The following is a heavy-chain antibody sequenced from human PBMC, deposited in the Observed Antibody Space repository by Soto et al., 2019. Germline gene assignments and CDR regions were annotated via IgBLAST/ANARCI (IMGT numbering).Heavy chain of an antibody. CDR3: ARDLGVVVAATNFDY. J-gene: IGHJ4*02. CDR2: IKQDGSLR. D-gene: IGHD2-15*01. CDR1: GFSLSNYW. V-gene: IGHV3-7*03. Sequence: GGALRLSCTASGFSLSNYWMTWVRQAPGKGLEWVASIKQDGSLRYSIDSVKGRFTISRDDAKNSVYLQMNSRRAEDTAVYYCARDLGVVVAATNFDYWGQGTLVTVSS.